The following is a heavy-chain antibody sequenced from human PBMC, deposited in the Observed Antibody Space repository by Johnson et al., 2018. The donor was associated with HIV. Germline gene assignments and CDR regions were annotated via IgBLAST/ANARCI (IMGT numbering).Heavy chain of an antibody. CDR2: ISYDGSNK. V-gene: IGHV3-30*04. CDR3: ASEMAAIRGYAFDI. CDR1: GFTFSSYA. D-gene: IGHD5-24*01. J-gene: IGHJ3*02. Sequence: QVQLVESGGGVVQPERSLRLSCAASGFTFSSYAMHWVRQAPGKGLEWVACISYDGSNKHYAGSVKGRFTISRDNSKNPLYLQMNSRRSEDTAVYSCASEMAAIRGYAFDIWGQGTMVTVSS.